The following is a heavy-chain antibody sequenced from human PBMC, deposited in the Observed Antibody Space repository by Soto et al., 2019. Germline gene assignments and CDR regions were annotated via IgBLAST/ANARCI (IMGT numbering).Heavy chain of an antibody. CDR2: IWYDGSNK. J-gene: IGHJ4*02. V-gene: IGHV3-33*01. D-gene: IGHD6-13*01. CDR1: GFTFSSYG. Sequence: QVQLVESGGGVVQPGRSPRLSCAASGFTFSSYGMHWVRQAPGKGLEWVAVIWYDGSNKYYADSVKGRFTISRDNSKNTLYLQMNSLRAEDTAVYYCARNRWIAAAVCLDYWGQGTLVTVSS. CDR3: ARNRWIAAAVCLDY.